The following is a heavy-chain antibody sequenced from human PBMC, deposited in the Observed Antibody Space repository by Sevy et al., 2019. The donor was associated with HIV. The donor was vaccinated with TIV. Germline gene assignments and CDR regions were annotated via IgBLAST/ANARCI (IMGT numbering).Heavy chain of an antibody. CDR3: ARPLAYCSSTSCPYIFDI. J-gene: IGHJ3*02. V-gene: IGHV3-48*01. Sequence: GGSLRLSCAASGFTFSSHSFNWVRLAPGKGLEWISYLSSTSSTIVYAGSVMDRFTISRDNAKNSLYLQMNSLRAEDTAVYYCARPLAYCSSTSCPYIFDIWGQGTMVTVSS. D-gene: IGHD2-2*01. CDR2: LSSTSSTI. CDR1: GFTFSSHS.